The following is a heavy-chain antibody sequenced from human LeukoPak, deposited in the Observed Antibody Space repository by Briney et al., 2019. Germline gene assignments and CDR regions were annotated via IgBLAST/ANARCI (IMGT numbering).Heavy chain of an antibody. J-gene: IGHJ3*02. V-gene: IGHV1-3*01. CDR1: GYTFTSYA. CDR2: INAGNGNT. Sequence: ASVKVSCKASGYTFTSYAMHWVRQAPGQRLEWMGWINAGNGNTKYSQKFQGRVTMTTDTSTSTAYMELRSLRSDDTAVYYCAIESAFDIWGQGTMVTVSS. CDR3: AIESAFDI.